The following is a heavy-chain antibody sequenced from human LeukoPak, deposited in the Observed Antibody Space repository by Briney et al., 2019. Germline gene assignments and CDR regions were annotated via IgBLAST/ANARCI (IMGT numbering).Heavy chain of an antibody. J-gene: IGHJ4*02. CDR3: AKDLGWELPTLDY. V-gene: IGHV3-30*02. CDR1: GFTFSSYG. CDR2: IRYDGSYK. Sequence: PGRSLRLSCAASGFTFSSYGMHWVRQAPGKGLEWVAFIRYDGSYKYYADSVKGRFTISRDNSKNTLYLQMNSLRTEDTAVYYCAKDLGWELPTLDYWGQGTLVTVSS. D-gene: IGHD1-26*01.